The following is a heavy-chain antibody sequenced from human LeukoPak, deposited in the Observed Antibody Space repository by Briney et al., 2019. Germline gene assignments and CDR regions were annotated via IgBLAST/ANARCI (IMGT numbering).Heavy chain of an antibody. V-gene: IGHV3-21*01. D-gene: IGHD4-17*01. CDR1: GFTFSSYS. CDR2: ISSSSSYI. Sequence: GGSLRLSCAASGFTFSSYSMNWVRQAPGKGLEWVSSISSSSSYIYYADSAKGRFTISRDNAKNSLYLQMNSLRAEDTAVYYCARVDYGDRRAFDIWGQGTMVTVSS. J-gene: IGHJ3*02. CDR3: ARVDYGDRRAFDI.